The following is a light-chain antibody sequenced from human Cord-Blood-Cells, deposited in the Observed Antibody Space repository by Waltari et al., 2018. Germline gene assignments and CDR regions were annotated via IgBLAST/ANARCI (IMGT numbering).Light chain of an antibody. V-gene: IGLV2-23*01. CDR1: SSDVGRYNL. Sequence: QSALHQPASVSGSPGQSITISCTGPSSDVGRYNLVSWYQQHPGKAPKLMIYEGSKRPSGVSNRFSGSKSGNTASLTISGLQAEDEADYYCCSYAGSSTLVFGGGTKLTVL. CDR3: CSYAGSSTLV. CDR2: EGS. J-gene: IGLJ3*02.